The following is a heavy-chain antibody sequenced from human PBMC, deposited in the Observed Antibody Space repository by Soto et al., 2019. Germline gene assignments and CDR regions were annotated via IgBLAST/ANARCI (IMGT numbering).Heavy chain of an antibody. J-gene: IGHJ4*02. CDR2: ISSSSSYT. CDR3: ARGRSSPHY. Sequence: PVGSLRLSCAASGFTFSDYYMSWIRQAPGKGLEWVSYISSSSSYTNYADSVKGRFTISRDNAKNSLYLQMNGLRAEDTAVYYCARGRSSPHYWGQGTLVTVSS. D-gene: IGHD6-6*01. CDR1: GFTFSDYY. V-gene: IGHV3-11*06.